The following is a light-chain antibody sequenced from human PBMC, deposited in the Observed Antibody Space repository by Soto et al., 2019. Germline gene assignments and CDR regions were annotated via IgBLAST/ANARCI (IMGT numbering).Light chain of an antibody. CDR1: KLGDKY. Sequence: SYELTQPPSVSVSPGQTASITCSGDKLGDKYACWYQQKPGQSPVLVIYQDSKRPSGIPERFSGSKSGNTASLTISGLRAEDEADYYCTSFTTTNIWVFGGGTKLTVL. V-gene: IGLV3-1*01. CDR2: QDS. J-gene: IGLJ3*02. CDR3: TSFTTTNIWV.